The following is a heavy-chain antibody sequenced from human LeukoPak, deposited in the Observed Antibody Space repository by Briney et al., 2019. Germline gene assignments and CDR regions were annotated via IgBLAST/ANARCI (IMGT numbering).Heavy chain of an antibody. V-gene: IGHV3-48*04. CDR1: GFTFSSYS. CDR3: ARDFGSAAGDFDY. D-gene: IGHD6-13*01. J-gene: IGHJ4*02. CDR2: ISSSSSTI. Sequence: GGSLRLSCAASGFTFSSYSMNWVRQAPGKRLEWVSYISSSSSTIYYADSVKGRFTISRDNAKNSLYLQMNSLRAEDTAVYYCARDFGSAAGDFDYWGQGTLVTVSS.